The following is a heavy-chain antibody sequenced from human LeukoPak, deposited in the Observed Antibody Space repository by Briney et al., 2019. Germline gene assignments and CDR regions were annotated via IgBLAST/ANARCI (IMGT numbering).Heavy chain of an antibody. J-gene: IGHJ4*02. CDR2: ISGSGGST. V-gene: IGHV3-23*01. CDR3: AKASTFSGSPVEY. CDR1: GFTFSSYA. D-gene: IGHD1-26*01. Sequence: GGSLRLSCAASGFTFSSYAMSWVRQAPGKGLEWLSDISGSGGSTYYADHVKGRFTISRDNSKNTLSLQMSSLRADDTAVYCCAKASTFSGSPVEYWGQGTLVTVSS.